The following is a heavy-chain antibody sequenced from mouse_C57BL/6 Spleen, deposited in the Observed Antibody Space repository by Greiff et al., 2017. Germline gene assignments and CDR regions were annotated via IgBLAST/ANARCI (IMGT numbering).Heavy chain of an antibody. V-gene: IGHV1-50*01. Sequence: QVQLQQPGAELVKPGASVKLSCKASGYTFTSYWMQWVKQRPGQGLEWIGEIDPSDSYTNYNQKFKGKATLTVDTSSSTAYMQLSSLTSEDSAVYYCARHAAWFAYWGQGTLVTVSA. CDR1: GYTFTSYW. CDR3: ARHAAWFAY. CDR2: IDPSDSYT. J-gene: IGHJ3*01.